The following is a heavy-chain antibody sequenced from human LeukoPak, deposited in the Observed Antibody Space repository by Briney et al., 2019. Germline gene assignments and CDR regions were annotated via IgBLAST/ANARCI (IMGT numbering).Heavy chain of an antibody. J-gene: IGHJ6*03. CDR2: INGGGNTT. V-gene: IGHV3-23*01. CDR3: TKELHVAVAVADYYYFYMDV. Sequence: GGSLRLSCAASGFAFSSFAMGWVRQSPGKGLEWLSTINGGGNTTFYAGSVKGRFTISRDNSKNTLYLHMDGLRPDDTAIYYCTKELHVAVAVADYYYFYMDVWGRGTAVSVSS. CDR1: GFAFSSFA. D-gene: IGHD6-19*01.